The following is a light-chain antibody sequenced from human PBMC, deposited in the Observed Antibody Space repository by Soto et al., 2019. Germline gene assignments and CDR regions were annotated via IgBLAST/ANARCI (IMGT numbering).Light chain of an antibody. CDR2: GAS. Sequence: EILLTQSPATLAVSPVEGATLSGMASQSVRDNLAWYQQKPGQAPRLLIYGASNRATGIPDRFSGSGSGTDFTLTISRLEPEDFAVYYCQQHDSSPWMFGQGTKVDIK. CDR3: QQHDSSPWM. V-gene: IGKV3-20*01. J-gene: IGKJ1*01. CDR1: QSVRDN.